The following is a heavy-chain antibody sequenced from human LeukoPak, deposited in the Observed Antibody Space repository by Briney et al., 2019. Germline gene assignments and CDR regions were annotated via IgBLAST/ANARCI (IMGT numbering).Heavy chain of an antibody. J-gene: IGHJ4*02. V-gene: IGHV1-18*01. Sequence: ASVKVSCKASGYTFTSYGVSWVRQAPGQGLEWMGWISAYNGNTNYAQKLQGRVTMTTDTSTSTAYMELRSLRSDDTAVYYCARDLAYCGGDCYWYYFDYWGQGTLVTVSS. D-gene: IGHD2-21*02. CDR3: ARDLAYCGGDCYWYYFDY. CDR1: GYTFTSYG. CDR2: ISAYNGNT.